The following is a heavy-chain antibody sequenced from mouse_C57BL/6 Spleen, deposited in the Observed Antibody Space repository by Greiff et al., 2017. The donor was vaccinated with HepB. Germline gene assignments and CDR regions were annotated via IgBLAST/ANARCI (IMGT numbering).Heavy chain of an antibody. Sequence: EVQRVESGGGLVKPGGSLKLSCAASGFTFSSYAMSWVRQTPEKRLEWVATISDGGSYTYYPDNVKGRFTISRDNAKNNLYLQMSHLKSEDTAMYYCARDPFFTTVVAPCAYWGQGTLVTVSA. V-gene: IGHV5-4*01. D-gene: IGHD1-1*01. J-gene: IGHJ3*01. CDR1: GFTFSSYA. CDR2: ISDGGSYT. CDR3: ARDPFFTTVVAPCAY.